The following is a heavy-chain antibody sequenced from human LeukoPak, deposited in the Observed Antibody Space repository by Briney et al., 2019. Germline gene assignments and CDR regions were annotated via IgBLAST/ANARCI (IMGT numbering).Heavy chain of an antibody. CDR1: GGSISSSSYY. CDR3: ARVPYYYGSGSYLDY. Sequence: PSETLSLTCTVSGGSISSSSYYWGWIRQPPGKGLEWIGSIYYSGSTYYNPSLKSRVTMSVDTSKSQFSLKLSSVTAADTAVYYCARVPYYYGSGSYLDYWGQGTLVTVSS. J-gene: IGHJ4*02. D-gene: IGHD3-10*01. CDR2: IYYSGST. V-gene: IGHV4-39*07.